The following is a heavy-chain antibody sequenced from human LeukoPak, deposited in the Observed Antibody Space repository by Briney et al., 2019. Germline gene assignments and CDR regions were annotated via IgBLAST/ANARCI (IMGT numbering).Heavy chain of an antibody. D-gene: IGHD3-9*01. CDR1: GYTFTSYD. J-gene: IGHJ5*02. V-gene: IGHV1-8*01. CDR2: MNPNSGNT. CDR3: AADYDILTGYPT. Sequence: ASVKVSCKASGYTFTSYDINWVRQATGQGLEWMGWMNPNSGNTGYAQKFKGRVTMTRDTSISTAYMELSRLRSDDTAVYYCAADYDILTGYPTWGQGTLVTVSS.